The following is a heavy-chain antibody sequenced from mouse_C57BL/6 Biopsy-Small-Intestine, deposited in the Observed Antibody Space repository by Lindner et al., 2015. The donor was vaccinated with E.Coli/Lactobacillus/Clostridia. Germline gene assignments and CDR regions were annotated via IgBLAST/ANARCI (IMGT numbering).Heavy chain of an antibody. Sequence: SVKVSCKASRYIFSSQAMHWVRQAPGQRLEWMGLINADNGHTKYSQKFQGRVTITRDTSASTVYMELSSLRSEDTAVFYCASHQIYCGDTSCYVPPVYWGQGTLVTVSS. CDR2: INADNGHT. CDR3: ASHQIYCGDTSCYVPPVY. V-gene: IGHV1-4*01. D-gene: IGHD1-1*02. J-gene: IGHJ4*01. CDR1: RYIFSSQA.